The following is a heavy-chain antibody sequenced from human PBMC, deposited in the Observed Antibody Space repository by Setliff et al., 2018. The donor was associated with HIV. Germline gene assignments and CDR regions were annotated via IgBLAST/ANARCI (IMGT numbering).Heavy chain of an antibody. CDR3: ARHYFDSNSYYRPPFDS. V-gene: IGHV1-69*10. CDR1: GGTFNTHA. D-gene: IGHD3-22*01. Sequence: SVKVSCKASGGTFNTHAFSWVRQAPGQGLEWMGGIIPVRGLANYARNFQGRVTITADTSTNTAWLEVVSLRSEDTAIYYCARHYFDSNSYYRPPFDSWGQGTPVTVSS. J-gene: IGHJ5*01. CDR2: IIPVRGLA.